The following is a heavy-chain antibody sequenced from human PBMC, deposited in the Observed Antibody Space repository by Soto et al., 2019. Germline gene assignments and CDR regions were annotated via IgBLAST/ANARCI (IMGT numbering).Heavy chain of an antibody. Sequence: QVQLQESGPGLVKPLETLSLTCTVPGGSITSYYWSWVRQPPGKGLEWIGYIYYNGNSNYNPSLKSLLTISSETSKNQFSLRLSSVTAADKAFYYCATGRVYFGSEYWGQGTLVTVSS. V-gene: IGHV4-59*01. CDR3: ATGRVYFGSEY. D-gene: IGHD3-10*01. CDR1: GGSITSYY. J-gene: IGHJ4*02. CDR2: IYYNGNS.